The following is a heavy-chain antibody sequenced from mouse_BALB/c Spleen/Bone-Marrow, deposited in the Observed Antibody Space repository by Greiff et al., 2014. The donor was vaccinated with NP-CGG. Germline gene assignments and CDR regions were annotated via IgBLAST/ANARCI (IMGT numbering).Heavy chain of an antibody. Sequence: EVKLVESGGGLVQPGGSLRLSCATSGFTFTDYYMNWVRQPPGKALEWLGFIRNEANGYTTEYSASVKGRFTISRDTSQTILYLQMNTLRAEDSATYYCARDIGGITLDYWGQGTTLTVSS. V-gene: IGHV7-3*02. CDR1: GFTFTDYY. CDR3: ARDIGGITLDY. D-gene: IGHD1-1*01. CDR2: IRNEANGYTT. J-gene: IGHJ2*01.